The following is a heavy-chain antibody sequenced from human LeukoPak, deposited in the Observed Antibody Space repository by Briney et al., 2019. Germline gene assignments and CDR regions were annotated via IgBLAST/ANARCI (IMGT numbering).Heavy chain of an antibody. CDR1: GFTFSSYW. CDR3: ARDPATIMVVTDMNGFDI. D-gene: IGHD2-21*02. V-gene: IGHV3-74*01. Sequence: GGSLRLSCAASGFTFSSYWMHWVRQTPGKGLVWVSRINNDGSSTRNADAVKGRFTISRDNAKNSLYLQMNSLRTEDTAVYYCARDPATIMVVTDMNGFDIWGQGTLVTVSS. CDR2: INNDGSST. J-gene: IGHJ3*02.